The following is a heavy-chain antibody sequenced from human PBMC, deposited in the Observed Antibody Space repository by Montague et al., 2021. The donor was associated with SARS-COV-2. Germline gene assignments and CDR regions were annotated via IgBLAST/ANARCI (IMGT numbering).Heavy chain of an antibody. Sequence: SLRLSCAASGFTFSSYSMNWVRQAPGKGLEWVSSISSSSSYIYYAYSVKGRFTNSRDNAKNSLYLQMNSLRAEDTAVYYCARDGDYYDSSGILDYWGQGTLVTVSS. CDR1: GFTFSSYS. CDR3: ARDGDYYDSSGILDY. CDR2: ISSSSSYI. J-gene: IGHJ4*02. D-gene: IGHD3-22*01. V-gene: IGHV3-21*01.